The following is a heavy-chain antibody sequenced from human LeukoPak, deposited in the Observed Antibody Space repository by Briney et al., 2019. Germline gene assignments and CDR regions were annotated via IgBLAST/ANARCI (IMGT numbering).Heavy chain of an antibody. CDR2: INHSGST. J-gene: IGHJ4*02. Sequence: SETLSLTCAVYGGSFSGYYWSWIRQPPGKGLEWIGEINHSGSTNYNPSLKSRVTISVDTSKNQFSLKLSSVTAADTAVYYCARHNHYDSWSGYYSHFDYWGQGTLVTVSS. CDR3: ARHNHYDSWSGYYSHFDY. CDR1: GGSFSGYY. V-gene: IGHV4-34*01. D-gene: IGHD3-3*01.